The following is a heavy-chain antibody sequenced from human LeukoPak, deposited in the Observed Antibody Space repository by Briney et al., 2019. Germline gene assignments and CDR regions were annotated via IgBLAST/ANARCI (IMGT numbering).Heavy chain of an antibody. J-gene: IGHJ6*02. Sequence: ASVKVSCKASGYTFTTYTMHWVRQAPGQRLEWMGWINAGNGNTKYSQKFQGRVTITRDTSASTAYMELSSLRSEDTAMYYCARDLGLSSGYAYYYYGTDVWGQGTTVIVSS. CDR1: GYTFTTYT. CDR2: INAGNGNT. CDR3: ARDLGLSSGYAYYYYGTDV. V-gene: IGHV1-3*01. D-gene: IGHD3-22*01.